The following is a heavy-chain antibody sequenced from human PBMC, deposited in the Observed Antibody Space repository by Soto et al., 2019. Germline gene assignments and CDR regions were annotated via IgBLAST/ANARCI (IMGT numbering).Heavy chain of an antibody. CDR2: TYYSGST. V-gene: IGHV4-39*01. CDR3: AILRGYLDY. J-gene: IGHJ4*02. CDR1: GGSISSSSYY. Sequence: SETLSLTCIVSGGSISSSSYYWGWIRQPPGKGLEWIASTYYSGSTYYNPSLESRVTISVDTSKNQFSLKLSSVTAADTAVYYCAILRGYLDYWGQGTLVTVSS. D-gene: IGHD2-15*01.